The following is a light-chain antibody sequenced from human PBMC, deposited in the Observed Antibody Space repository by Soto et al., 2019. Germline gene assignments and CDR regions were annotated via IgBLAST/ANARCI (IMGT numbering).Light chain of an antibody. Sequence: QSVLTQPASVSGSPGQSITISCTGTSSDVGGYNYVSWYQQHPGKAPKLMIYDVSNRPSGVSNRISGSKSGNTASLTISGLQAEDEADYYCSSYTASSTLVVFGTGTKVTVV. CDR3: SSYTASSTLVV. CDR2: DVS. V-gene: IGLV2-14*01. J-gene: IGLJ1*01. CDR1: SSDVGGYNY.